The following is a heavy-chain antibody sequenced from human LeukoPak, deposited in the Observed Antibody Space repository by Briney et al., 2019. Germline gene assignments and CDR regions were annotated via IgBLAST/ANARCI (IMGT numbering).Heavy chain of an antibody. CDR1: GFTFSSYA. Sequence: GGSLRLSCAASGFTFSSYAMHRVRQAPGKGLEWVAVISYDGSNKYYADSVKGRFTISRDNSKNTLYLQMNSLRAEDTAVYYCARDLLRAAAGTIPRYYYYYYGMDVWGQGTTVTVSS. CDR3: ARDLLRAAAGTIPRYYYYYYGMDV. D-gene: IGHD6-13*01. V-gene: IGHV3-30*04. CDR2: ISYDGSNK. J-gene: IGHJ6*02.